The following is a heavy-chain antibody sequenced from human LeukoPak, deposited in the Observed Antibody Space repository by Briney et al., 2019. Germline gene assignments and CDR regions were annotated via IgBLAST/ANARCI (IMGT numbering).Heavy chain of an antibody. Sequence: GGSLRLSCAASGFTFSNYNMNWVRQVPGKGLEWVSYIGSSSSAIYYTHSVRGRFTISRDNAKASLYLQMNSLRDEDTAVYYCARDRYCGGDCSDAFDIWGRGTTVTVSS. CDR3: ARDRYCGGDCSDAFDI. J-gene: IGHJ3*02. V-gene: IGHV3-48*02. D-gene: IGHD2-21*02. CDR2: IGSSSSAI. CDR1: GFTFSNYN.